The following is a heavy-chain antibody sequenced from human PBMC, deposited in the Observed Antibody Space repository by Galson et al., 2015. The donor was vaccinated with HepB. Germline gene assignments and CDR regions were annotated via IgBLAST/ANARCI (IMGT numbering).Heavy chain of an antibody. CDR3: ARAGMGDRDIVVVPPLNWFDP. V-gene: IGHV4-39*01. CDR1: GGSISSSSYY. D-gene: IGHD2-2*01. CDR2: IYYSGST. J-gene: IGHJ5*02. Sequence: SETLSLTCTVSGGSISSSSYYWGWIRQPPGKGLEWIGSIYYSGSTYYNPSLKSRVTISVDTSKNQFSLKLSSVTAADTAVYYCARAGMGDRDIVVVPPLNWFDPWGQGTLVTVSS.